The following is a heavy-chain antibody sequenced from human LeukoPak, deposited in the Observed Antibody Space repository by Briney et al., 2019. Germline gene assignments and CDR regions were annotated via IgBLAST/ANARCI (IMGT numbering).Heavy chain of an antibody. D-gene: IGHD3-3*01. J-gene: IGHJ1*01. V-gene: IGHV3-30*18. CDR3: AKDMLSRITIFGVVPIPGYFQH. CDR2: ISYDGSNK. Sequence: GGSLRLSCAASGFTFSSYGMHWVRQAPGKGLEWVAVISYDGSNKYYADSVKGRFTISRDNSKNTLYLQMNSLRAEDTAVYYCAKDMLSRITIFGVVPIPGYFQHWGQGTLVTVSS. CDR1: GFTFSSYG.